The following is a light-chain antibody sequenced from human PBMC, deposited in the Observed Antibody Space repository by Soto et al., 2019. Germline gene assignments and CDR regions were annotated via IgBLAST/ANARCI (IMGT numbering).Light chain of an antibody. CDR1: QGINNY. J-gene: IGKJ4*01. Sequence: DLQLTQSPTFLSASVGDRVTITCRASQGINNYLGWYQQKPGKAPKFLISAASSLQSGVPSRFSGSGYGTEFTLTIGSLQPEDFATYYCQPFYSDPLSFGGGTKVEI. CDR2: AAS. CDR3: QPFYSDPLS. V-gene: IGKV1-9*01.